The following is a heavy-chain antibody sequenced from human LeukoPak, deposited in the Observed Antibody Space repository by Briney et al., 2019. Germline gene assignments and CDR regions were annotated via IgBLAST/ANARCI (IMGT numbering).Heavy chain of an antibody. D-gene: IGHD2-8*01. V-gene: IGHV3-30*02. CDR3: VKDSYCINDICYESFES. CDR2: IRYDGSER. Sequence: PGGSLRLSCAASGFTFSRYAMHWVRQAPGKGLEWVAFIRYDGSERYYTDSVKGRTIISRDDSKNTLYLQMNSLRAEDTALYYCVKDSYCINDICYESFESWGQGTLVTVSS. J-gene: IGHJ4*02. CDR1: GFTFSRYA.